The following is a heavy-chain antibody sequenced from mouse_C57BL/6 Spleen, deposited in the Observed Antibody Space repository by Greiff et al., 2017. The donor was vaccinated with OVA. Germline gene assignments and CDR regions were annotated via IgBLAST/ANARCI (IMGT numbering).Heavy chain of an antibody. D-gene: IGHD2-4*01. CDR2: ILPGSGST. Sequence: VQLQQSGAELMKPGASVKLSCKATGYTFTGYWIEWVKQRPGHGLEWIGEILPGSGSTNYNEKIKGKATFTADTSSNTAYMQRSSLTTEDSAIYCSAGSAYFDCDRGIAYWGQGALVTVSA. J-gene: IGHJ3*01. CDR3: AGSAYFDCDRGIAY. V-gene: IGHV1-9*01. CDR1: GYTFTGYW.